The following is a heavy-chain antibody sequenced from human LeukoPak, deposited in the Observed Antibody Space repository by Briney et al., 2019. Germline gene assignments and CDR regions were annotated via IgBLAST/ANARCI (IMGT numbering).Heavy chain of an antibody. CDR1: GFTFSSYG. CDR2: ISYDGSNK. V-gene: IGHV3-30*18. Sequence: GGSLRLSCAASGFTFSSYGMHWVRQAPGKGLEWVAVISYDGSNKYYADSVKGRFTISRDNSKNTLYLQMNSLRAEDTAVYYCAKCLVSCSGGSCYPWTYYYYMDVWGKGTTVTVSS. J-gene: IGHJ6*03. D-gene: IGHD2-15*01. CDR3: AKCLVSCSGGSCYPWTYYYYMDV.